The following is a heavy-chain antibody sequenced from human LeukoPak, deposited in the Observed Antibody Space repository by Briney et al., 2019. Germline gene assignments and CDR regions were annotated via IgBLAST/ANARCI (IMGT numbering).Heavy chain of an antibody. J-gene: IGHJ3*02. D-gene: IGHD1-26*01. CDR3: ARDLRMWGAFDI. V-gene: IGHV4-59*12. Sequence: SKTLSLTCTVSGGSMSSYYWSWIRQPPGKGLEWIGYIYYSGITNYNPSLKSRVTISLDTSRNQFSLKLSSVTAADTAVYYCARDLRMWGAFDIWGQGTMVTVSS. CDR2: IYYSGIT. CDR1: GGSMSSYY.